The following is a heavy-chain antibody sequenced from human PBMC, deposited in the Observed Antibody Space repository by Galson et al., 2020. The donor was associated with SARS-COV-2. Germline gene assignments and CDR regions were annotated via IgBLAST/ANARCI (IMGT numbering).Heavy chain of an antibody. CDR2: ISSSSSYI. J-gene: IGHJ5*02. V-gene: IGHV3-21*01. D-gene: IGHD2-15*01. Sequence: GESLKISCAASGFTFSSYSMNWVRQAPGKGLEWVSSISSSSSYIYYADSVKGRFTISRDNAKNSLYLQMNSLRAEDTAVYYCARSRRYCSGGSCYLNWFDPWGQGTLVTVSS. CDR3: ARSRRYCSGGSCYLNWFDP. CDR1: GFTFSSYS.